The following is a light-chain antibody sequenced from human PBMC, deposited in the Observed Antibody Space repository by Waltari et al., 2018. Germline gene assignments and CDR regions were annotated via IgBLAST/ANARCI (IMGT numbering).Light chain of an antibody. CDR1: QGISNW. J-gene: IGKJ4*01. V-gene: IGKV1-33*01. CDR2: RAS. CDR3: QQHDNSPLT. Sequence: DIQMTHSPSSLSASVGDRVTITCRASQGISNWLAWYQQKPGKAPKLLIYRASNWETGVPSRFSGSGSGTDFTLTISSLQPEDIATYYCQQHDNSPLTFGGGTKVEIK.